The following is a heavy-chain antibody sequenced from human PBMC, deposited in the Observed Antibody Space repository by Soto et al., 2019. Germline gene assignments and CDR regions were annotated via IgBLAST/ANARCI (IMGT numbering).Heavy chain of an antibody. D-gene: IGHD3-3*01. CDR2: IIPIFGTA. CDR3: ARDQSRYDFWSGYLLGWFDP. V-gene: IGHV1-69*01. Sequence: QVQLVQSGAEVQKPGSSVKVSCKASGGTFSSYAISWVRQAPGQGLEWMGGIIPIFGTANYAQKFQGRVTITADESTSTAYMELSSLRSEDTAVYYCARDQSRYDFWSGYLLGWFDPWGQGTLVTVSS. CDR1: GGTFSSYA. J-gene: IGHJ5*02.